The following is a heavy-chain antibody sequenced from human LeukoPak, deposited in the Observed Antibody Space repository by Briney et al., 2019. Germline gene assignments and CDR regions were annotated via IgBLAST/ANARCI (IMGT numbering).Heavy chain of an antibody. CDR2: IYSSGST. V-gene: IGHV4-59*08. Sequence: SETLSLTCTVSGGPISSNFWNWVRQPPGKGLEWIGHIYSSGSTSYNPSLKSRVTMSVDTSKNQFSLNLNSVTAADTSVYYCASGNMVWGVSPAEYWGQGTLVTVSS. D-gene: IGHD3-10*01. CDR1: GGPISSNF. J-gene: IGHJ4*02. CDR3: ASGNMVWGVSPAEY.